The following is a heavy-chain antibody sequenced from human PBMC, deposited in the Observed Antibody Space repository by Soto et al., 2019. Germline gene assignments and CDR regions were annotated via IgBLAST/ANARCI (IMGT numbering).Heavy chain of an antibody. CDR1: GFTFDNYA. CDR2: MSGDGKTI. V-gene: IGHV3-9*01. D-gene: IGHD4-17*01. J-gene: IGHJ4*02. CDR3: AKDTTVSGDY. Sequence: GGSLRLSCAASGFTFDNYAMHWVRQAPGKGLEWVSRMSGDGKTISYADSVKGRFTISRDNAKKTLYLQMNSLRVEDTAVYYCAKDTTVSGDYWGQGTLVTVTS.